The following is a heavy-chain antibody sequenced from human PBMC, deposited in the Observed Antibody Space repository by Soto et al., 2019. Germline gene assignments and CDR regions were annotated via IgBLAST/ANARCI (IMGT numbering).Heavy chain of an antibody. CDR3: ARDRIAAAGIDYSSSYGKAV. V-gene: IGHV4-59*01. Sequence: SETLSLTCTVSCGSISNYYWSWIRQPPGKGLEWIGYIYYSGSTNYNPSLKSRVTISVDTSKNQFSLKLSSVTAADTAVYYCARDRIAAAGIDYSSSYGKAVWGHGTTATAS. J-gene: IGHJ6*01. D-gene: IGHD6-13*01. CDR1: CGSISNYY. CDR2: IYYSGST.